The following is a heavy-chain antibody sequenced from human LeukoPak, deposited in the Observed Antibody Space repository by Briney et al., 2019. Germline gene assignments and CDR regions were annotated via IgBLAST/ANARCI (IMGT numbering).Heavy chain of an antibody. D-gene: IGHD6-13*01. J-gene: IGHJ4*02. Sequence: ASVKVSCKVSGYTLTELSMHWVRQAPGKGLEWMGGFDPEDGETIYAQKFQGRVTMTEDTSTDTAYMELSSLRSEDTAVYYCATARPFKQHSPTRLQDWGQGTLVTVSS. CDR1: GYTLTELS. V-gene: IGHV1-24*01. CDR3: ATARPFKQHSPTRLQD. CDR2: FDPEDGET.